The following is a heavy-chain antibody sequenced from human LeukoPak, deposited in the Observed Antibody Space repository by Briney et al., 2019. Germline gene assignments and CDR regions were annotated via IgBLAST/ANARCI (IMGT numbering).Heavy chain of an antibody. J-gene: IGHJ4*02. CDR2: FDPEDPEDGEA. V-gene: IGHV1-24*01. CDR1: GYTLTELS. D-gene: IGHD6-13*01. CDR3: TTGKIYCSSCSDDY. Sequence: ASVKVSCKVSGYTLTELSMHWERQAPGKGLEWMGGFDPEDPEDGEAIYAQKFQGRVTMTEDTSTDTAYMELSSLRSEDTAVYYCTTGKIYCSSCSDDYWGQGTLVTVSS.